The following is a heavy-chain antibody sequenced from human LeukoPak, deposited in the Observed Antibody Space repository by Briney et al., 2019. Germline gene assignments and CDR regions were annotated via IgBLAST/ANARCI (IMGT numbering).Heavy chain of an antibody. Sequence: SETLSLTCAVYGGSFSGYYWSWIRQPPGKGLEWIGEINHSGSTNYNPSLKSRVTITVDTSKNQFSLKLTSVTAADTAAYFCATYSGSYRSVDSWGQGTLVAVSS. CDR3: ATYSGSYRSVDS. D-gene: IGHD1-26*01. CDR2: INHSGST. CDR1: GGSFSGYY. V-gene: IGHV4-34*01. J-gene: IGHJ4*02.